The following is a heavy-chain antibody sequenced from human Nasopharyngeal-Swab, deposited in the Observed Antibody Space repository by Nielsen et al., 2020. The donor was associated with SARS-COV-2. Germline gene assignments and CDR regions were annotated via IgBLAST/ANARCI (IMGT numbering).Heavy chain of an antibody. CDR3: ASGARRGRVPFDY. CDR1: GGSFSGYY. J-gene: IGHJ4*02. CDR2: INYSGTT. V-gene: IGHV4-34*01. D-gene: IGHD3-16*01. Sequence: GSLRLSCAVYGGSFSGYYWSWIRQSPGKGLEWIGQINYSGTTNYNPSLKSRVAISVDTSKNQFSLKLNSVPAADTAVYYCASGARRGRVPFDYWGQGTQVTVSS.